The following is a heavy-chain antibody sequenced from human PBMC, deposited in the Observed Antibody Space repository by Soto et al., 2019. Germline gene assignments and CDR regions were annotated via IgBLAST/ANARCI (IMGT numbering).Heavy chain of an antibody. CDR3: AIGVTPYDFDY. J-gene: IGHJ4*02. D-gene: IGHD2-8*01. V-gene: IGHV1-18*01. Sequence: ASVKVSCKASGYAFTSYGISWVRQAPGQGLEWMGWISAYNGNKKYAQKLQGRVTMTTDTSTSTAYMELRSLRSDDTAVYYCAIGVTPYDFDYWGQGTLVTVSS. CDR1: GYAFTSYG. CDR2: ISAYNGNK.